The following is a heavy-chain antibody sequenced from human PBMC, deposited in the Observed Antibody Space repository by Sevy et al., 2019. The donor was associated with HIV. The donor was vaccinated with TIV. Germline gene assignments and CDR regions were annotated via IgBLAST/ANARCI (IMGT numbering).Heavy chain of an antibody. Sequence: VGFLRLYCAASGFTFRNYVMNWVRQPPGKGLECVSVISDGGGTTYYADSVKGRFTISRDDSKSTLYLQMNSLRVEDTAVYFCAKRVAGALAALDIWGQGTMVTVSS. D-gene: IGHD3-10*01. J-gene: IGHJ3*02. V-gene: IGHV3-23*01. CDR3: AKRVAGALAALDI. CDR1: GFTFRNYV. CDR2: ISDGGGTT.